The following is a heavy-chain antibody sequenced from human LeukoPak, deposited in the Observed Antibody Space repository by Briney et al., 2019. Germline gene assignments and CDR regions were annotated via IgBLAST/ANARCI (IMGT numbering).Heavy chain of an antibody. CDR1: GYTFTSYA. Sequence: ASVKVSCKTSGYTFTSYAMHWMRQAPGQRLEWMGRINAGNGDARYSQRFQGRVTISRDTSASTACMELSSLTSEDTAVYYCARGDISGNNFDYWGQGTLVTVSS. V-gene: IGHV1-3*01. D-gene: IGHD2-15*01. CDR3: ARGDISGNNFDY. CDR2: INAGNGDA. J-gene: IGHJ4*02.